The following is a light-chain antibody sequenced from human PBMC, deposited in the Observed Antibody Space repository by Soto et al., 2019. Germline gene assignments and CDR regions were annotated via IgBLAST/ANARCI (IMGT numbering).Light chain of an antibody. CDR3: QQYNSWLWT. J-gene: IGKJ1*01. CDR1: QNISNY. CDR2: DVS. Sequence: IVLTHSPATLTLSPEKRATLSCRASQNISNYLIWYQQKPGQAPRLLIYDVSNRATGIPARFSGSGSGTDFTLIISSLQPEDSAVYYCQQYNSWLWTFGQGTKVDTK. V-gene: IGKV3-11*01.